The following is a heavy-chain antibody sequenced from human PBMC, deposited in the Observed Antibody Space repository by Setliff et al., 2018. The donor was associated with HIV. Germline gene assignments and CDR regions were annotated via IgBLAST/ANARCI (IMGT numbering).Heavy chain of an antibody. CDR1: GFTFSSYA. Sequence: GGSLRLSCVAAGFTFSSYAMIWVRQAPGKGLEWVSLINTGSTNTYYADSVKGRFTISRDDSKKTLYLQMKSLRAEDTAVYYCATGGGPLVYYYYYMDVWGKGTTVTVSS. J-gene: IGHJ6*03. CDR2: INTGSTNT. D-gene: IGHD3-10*01. CDR3: ATGGGPLVYYYYYMDV. V-gene: IGHV3-23*03.